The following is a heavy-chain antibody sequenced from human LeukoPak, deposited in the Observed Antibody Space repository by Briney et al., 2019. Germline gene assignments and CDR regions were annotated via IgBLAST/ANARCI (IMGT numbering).Heavy chain of an antibody. CDR1: GGSISSGSYY. CDR2: IYRSGST. J-gene: IGHJ4*02. CDR3: ARQTGSGLFILP. Sequence: SETLSLTCTVSGGSISSGSYYWSWVRQPAGTRLEWIGHIYRSGSTNYNPSLKSQVSISIDTSKNQFSLRLTSVTAADTAVYYCARQTGSGLFILPGGQGTLVTVSS. D-gene: IGHD3/OR15-3a*01. V-gene: IGHV4-61*09.